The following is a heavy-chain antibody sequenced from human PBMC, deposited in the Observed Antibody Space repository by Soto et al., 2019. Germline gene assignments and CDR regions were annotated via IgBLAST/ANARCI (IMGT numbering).Heavy chain of an antibody. Sequence: GESLKISCKGSGYSFTSYWIGWVRQRPGKGLEWMGIIYPGDSDTRYSPSFQGQVTISADKSISTAYLQWSSLKASDTAMYYCARRGIVGATDYYYGMDVWGQGTTVTVSS. CDR1: GYSFTSYW. V-gene: IGHV5-51*01. D-gene: IGHD1-26*01. CDR2: IYPGDSDT. J-gene: IGHJ6*02. CDR3: ARRGIVGATDYYYGMDV.